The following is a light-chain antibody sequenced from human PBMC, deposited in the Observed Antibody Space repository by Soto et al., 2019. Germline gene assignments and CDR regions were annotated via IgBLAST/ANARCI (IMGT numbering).Light chain of an antibody. J-gene: IGKJ3*01. V-gene: IGKV1-33*01. CDR2: DAS. CDR3: QHCDYLPI. Sequence: DIQMTQSPSSLSASVGDRLTITSQASHDITSYLNWYQHKPGKAPKLLIYDASILEAGVPPRFSGSGSGTDFTLTISGLQPEDVATYYCQHCDYLPIFGPGTTVDFK. CDR1: HDITSY.